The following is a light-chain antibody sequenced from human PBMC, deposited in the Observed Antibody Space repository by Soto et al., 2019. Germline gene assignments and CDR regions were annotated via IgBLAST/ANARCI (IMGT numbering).Light chain of an antibody. Sequence: DIQMTQSPSSLSASVGDRVTLTCRASQSISSYLNWYQLKPGRPPKLLIYFASSLQAGVPSRFGGAGSETDFTLTITDLHPEDFTSYFCLQTDSVPYTFGQGT. J-gene: IGKJ2*01. V-gene: IGKV1-39*01. CDR1: QSISSY. CDR3: LQTDSVPYT. CDR2: FAS.